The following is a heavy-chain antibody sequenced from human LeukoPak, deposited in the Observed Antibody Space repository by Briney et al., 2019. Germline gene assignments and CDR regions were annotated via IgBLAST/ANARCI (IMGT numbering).Heavy chain of an antibody. CDR3: AKGSQATSSGWADY. CDR1: GFTSDDYA. Sequence: PGGSLRLSCAASGFTSDDYAMHWVRQAPGKGLEWVSGISWNGGSIGYADSVKGRFTISRDNAKNSLYLQMNSLRPEDTALYYCAKGSQATSSGWADYWGQGTLVTVSS. D-gene: IGHD6-19*01. V-gene: IGHV3-9*02. J-gene: IGHJ4*02. CDR2: ISWNGGSI.